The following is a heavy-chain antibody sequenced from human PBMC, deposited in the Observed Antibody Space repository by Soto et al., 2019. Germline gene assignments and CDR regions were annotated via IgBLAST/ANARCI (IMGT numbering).Heavy chain of an antibody. CDR3: AKGRTFFDF. CDR1: GVAFSAYA. CDR2: ISDSDGGT. V-gene: IGHV3-23*01. Sequence: GGSLRLSCAASGVAFSAYAMTWVRQAPGKGLEWVSDISDSDGGTHYADSVKGRFTISRDNAKNTLYLQMDRLRVEDAAVYYCAKGRTFFDFWGQGTLVTVSS. J-gene: IGHJ4*02.